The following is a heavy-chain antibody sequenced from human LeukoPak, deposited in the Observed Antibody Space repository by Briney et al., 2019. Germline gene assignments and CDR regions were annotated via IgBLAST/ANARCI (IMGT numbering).Heavy chain of an antibody. J-gene: IGHJ5*02. CDR2: INPSDGGA. D-gene: IGHD3-3*01. Sequence: ASVKVSCKASGYTFTTHYIHWVRQAPGQGLEWMGIINPSDGGASYAQKFQGRLTMSRDTSTSTLCMELSSLRSEDTAMYYCARVITIFGVVINNWFDPWGQGTLVTVSS. V-gene: IGHV1-46*01. CDR3: ARVITIFGVVINNWFDP. CDR1: GYTFTTHY.